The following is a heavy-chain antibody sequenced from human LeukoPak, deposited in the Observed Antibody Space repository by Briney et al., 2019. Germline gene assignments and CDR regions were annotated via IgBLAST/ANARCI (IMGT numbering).Heavy chain of an antibody. J-gene: IGHJ6*03. CDR3: ASNPTSDYSNYYYYYYMDV. CDR1: GFTFSSYE. D-gene: IGHD4-11*01. CDR2: ISSSGSTI. V-gene: IGHV3-48*03. Sequence: GGSLRLSCAASGFTFSSYEMNWVRQTPGKGLEWVSYISSSGSTIYYADSVKGRFTISRDNAKNSLYLQMNSLRAEDTAVYYCASNPTSDYSNYYYYYYMDVWGKGTTVTVSS.